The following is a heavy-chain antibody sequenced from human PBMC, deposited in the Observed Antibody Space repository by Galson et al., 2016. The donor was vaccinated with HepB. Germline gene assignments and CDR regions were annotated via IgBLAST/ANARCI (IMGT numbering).Heavy chain of an antibody. CDR2: ISASGETT. V-gene: IGHV3-23*01. CDR3: AAVQFGGFDS. CDR1: GFIFSTDT. Sequence: SLRLSCAATGFIFSTDTMSWVRQAPGKRLEWVSVISASGETTYYTDSVKGRFTISRDNFHNTLYLQMNSMRVEDTAVYYCAAVQFGGFDSWGQGTLVTVSS. J-gene: IGHJ5*01. D-gene: IGHD3-10*01.